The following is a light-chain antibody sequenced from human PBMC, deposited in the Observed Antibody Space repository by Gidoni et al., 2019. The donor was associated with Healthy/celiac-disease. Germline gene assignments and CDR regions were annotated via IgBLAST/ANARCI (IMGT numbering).Light chain of an antibody. V-gene: IGKV1-39*01. Sequence: DIQMTQSPSSLSASVGDRVSITCRASQSISSYLNWYQQKPGKAPTLLIYAASSLQSWVPSRFSGSGSGTDFTITISSMQPEDFATYYCQQSYSTLLTFGGGTKVEIK. CDR3: QQSYSTLLT. J-gene: IGKJ4*01. CDR2: AAS. CDR1: QSISSY.